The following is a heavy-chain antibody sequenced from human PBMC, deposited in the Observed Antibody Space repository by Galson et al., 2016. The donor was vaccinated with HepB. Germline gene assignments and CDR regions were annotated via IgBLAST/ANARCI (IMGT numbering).Heavy chain of an antibody. CDR2: NNSDGSST. D-gene: IGHD3-10*01. V-gene: IGHV3-74*01. J-gene: IGHJ4*02. CDR1: GFTFRSYW. CDR3: ARVSSGSGSYNDY. Sequence: SLRLSCAASGFTFRSYWMHWVRQAPGKGLVWVSRNNSDGSSTTYADSVKGRFTISRDNAKNTLYLQMNSLRAEDTAVYYCARVSSGSGSYNDYWGQGTLVTVSS.